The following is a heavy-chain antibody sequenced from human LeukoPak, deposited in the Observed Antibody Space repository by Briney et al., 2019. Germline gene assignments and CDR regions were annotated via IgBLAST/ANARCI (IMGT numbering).Heavy chain of an antibody. J-gene: IGHJ1*01. CDR1: GFTFSSYG. Sequence: PGGSLRLSCAASGFTFSSYGMHWVRQAPGKGLEWVAVISYDGSNKYYADSVKGRFTISRDNSKNTLYLQMNSLRAEDTAVYYCAKDWVVVATRWSPNFQHWGQGTLVTVSS. CDR3: AKDWVVVATRWSPNFQH. CDR2: ISYDGSNK. V-gene: IGHV3-30*18. D-gene: IGHD5-12*01.